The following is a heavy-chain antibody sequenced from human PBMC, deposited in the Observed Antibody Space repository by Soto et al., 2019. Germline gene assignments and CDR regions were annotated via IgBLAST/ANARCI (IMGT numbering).Heavy chain of an antibody. V-gene: IGHV1-3*01. Sequence: QVQLVQAGAEVKEPGASVKVSCKASGYTFTTQPIHWVRQAPGQRLEWMGWINPGNANTEYSQKFHGRVIITKDTSARTASMELSSLRSEDAAVYYCASRPGLEGGPFDFWGQGTLVTVSS. CDR3: ASRPGLEGGPFDF. CDR1: GYTFTTQP. J-gene: IGHJ4*02. CDR2: INPGNANT. D-gene: IGHD3-16*01.